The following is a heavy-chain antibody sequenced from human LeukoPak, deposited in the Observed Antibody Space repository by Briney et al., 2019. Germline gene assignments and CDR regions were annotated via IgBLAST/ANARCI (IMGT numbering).Heavy chain of an antibody. J-gene: IGHJ4*02. Sequence: GRSLRLSCAASGFTFSSYGMHWVRQAPGKGLEWVAVISYDGSNKYYADSVKGRFTISRDNSKNTPYLQMNSLRAEDTAVYYCAKDSPIWFGELYYFDYWGQGTLVTVSS. CDR1: GFTFSSYG. CDR2: ISYDGSNK. D-gene: IGHD3-10*01. V-gene: IGHV3-30*18. CDR3: AKDSPIWFGELYYFDY.